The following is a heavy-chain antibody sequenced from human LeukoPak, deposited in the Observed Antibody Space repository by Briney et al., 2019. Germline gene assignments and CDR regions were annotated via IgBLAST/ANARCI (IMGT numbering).Heavy chain of an antibody. CDR2: ISTSGNII. Sequence: PGGSLRLSCTASGFTFSTYEMNWVRQAPGKGLEWVSYISTSGNIIYYADSVKGRFTISRDNAKESLYLQMNSLRAEDTAIYYCARGHTAVTRHFDFWGQGTLVTVSS. D-gene: IGHD4-17*01. V-gene: IGHV3-48*03. CDR3: ARGHTAVTRHFDF. J-gene: IGHJ4*02. CDR1: GFTFSTYE.